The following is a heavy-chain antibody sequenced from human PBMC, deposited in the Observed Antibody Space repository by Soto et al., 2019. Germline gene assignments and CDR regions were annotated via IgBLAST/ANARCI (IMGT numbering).Heavy chain of an antibody. J-gene: IGHJ6*02. Sequence: EVQLLESGGGLEQPGGSLRRSCAASGFTFYSYAMTWVRQSPGRGLEWVSGMSFNGGATYYAASVRGRFTISRDNSRNTLYLQMNSLRAEDTAVYYCAKGAMRSFHGLDVWGQGTTVIVS. CDR1: GFTFYSYA. V-gene: IGHV3-23*01. CDR3: AKGAMRSFHGLDV. CDR2: MSFNGGAT. D-gene: IGHD1-26*01.